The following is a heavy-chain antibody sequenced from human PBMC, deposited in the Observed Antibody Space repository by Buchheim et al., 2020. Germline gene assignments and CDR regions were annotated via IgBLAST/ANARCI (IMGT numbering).Heavy chain of an antibody. CDR2: IKQDGSQK. J-gene: IGHJ4*02. CDR1: GFTLSIYW. Sequence: EVQLVESGGGLVQPGGSLRLSCAASGFTLSIYWMSWVRQAPGKGLEWVANIKQDGSQKYYVDSVKGRFTIPRDHPKNSVYLQMNSLRAEDTAVFYCAREPYYDYIWGSSRFDYWGQGTL. V-gene: IGHV3-7*01. CDR3: AREPYYDYIWGSSRFDY. D-gene: IGHD3-16*02.